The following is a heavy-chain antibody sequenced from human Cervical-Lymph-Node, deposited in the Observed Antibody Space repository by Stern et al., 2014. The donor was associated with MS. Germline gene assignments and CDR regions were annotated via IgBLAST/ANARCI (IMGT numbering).Heavy chain of an antibody. D-gene: IGHD5-18*01. Sequence: VQLVESGVEVKKPGSSVKVSCKASGGTFSSYAISWVRQAPGQGLEWMGGIIPISGTANYAQKFQVRVTITADESTSTAYMELSSLRSEDTAVYYCARGDELWSPFDPWGQGTLVTVSS. CDR3: ARGDELWSPFDP. CDR2: IIPISGTA. J-gene: IGHJ5*02. CDR1: GGTFSSYA. V-gene: IGHV1-69*01.